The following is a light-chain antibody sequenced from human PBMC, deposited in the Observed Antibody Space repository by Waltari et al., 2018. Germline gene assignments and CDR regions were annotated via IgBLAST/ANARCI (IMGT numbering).Light chain of an antibody. Sequence: QSALTQPASVSGSPGQSITISCTGSSRDVGGYNYFSWYQQHQGKAPKLMICEVSNRPSGVSNRFACSKAGNTASLTISELQAEDEADYYCSSYTSSSALVFGGGTKLTVL. CDR3: SSYTSSSALV. CDR2: EVS. CDR1: SRDVGGYNY. V-gene: IGLV2-14*01. J-gene: IGLJ3*02.